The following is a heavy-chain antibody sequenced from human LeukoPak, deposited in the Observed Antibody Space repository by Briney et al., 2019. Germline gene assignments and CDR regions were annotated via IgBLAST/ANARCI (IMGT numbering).Heavy chain of an antibody. CDR2: IYSGGST. CDR1: GFTFSNAW. J-gene: IGHJ3*02. V-gene: IGHV3-53*01. Sequence: PGGSLRLSCAASGFTFSNAWMSWVRQAPGKGLEWVSVIYSGGSTYYADSVKGRFTISRDNSKNTLYLQMNSLRAEDTAVYYCARDGEAYCGGDCYWPFDIWGQGTMVTVSS. D-gene: IGHD2-21*01. CDR3: ARDGEAYCGGDCYWPFDI.